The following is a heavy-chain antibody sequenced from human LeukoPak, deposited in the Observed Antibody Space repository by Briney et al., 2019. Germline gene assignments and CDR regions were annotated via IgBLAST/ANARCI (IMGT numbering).Heavy chain of an antibody. CDR2: ISLSGTTI. Sequence: GGSLRLSCAASGFTFSNYEMNWVRQAPGKGLEWVSYISLSGTTIYYADSVKGRFTFSRDNAKNSLYLQMNSLRAEDTAVYYCARVGVGTVTTWDYWGQGTLVTVSS. CDR1: GFTFSNYE. J-gene: IGHJ4*02. V-gene: IGHV3-48*03. D-gene: IGHD4-17*01. CDR3: ARVGVGTVTTWDY.